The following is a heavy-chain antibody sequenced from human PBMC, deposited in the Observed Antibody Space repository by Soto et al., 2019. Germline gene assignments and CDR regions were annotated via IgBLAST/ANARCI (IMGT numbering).Heavy chain of an antibody. Sequence: QIQLVQSGAEVKKPGASVKVSCKASGHTFSSYQITWVRQAPGQGLEWMGWISAYNGNTNYAQNLQGRVTMTTDPSTSTAYMELRSLRSDDTAVYYCARDLPPVDYWGQGTLVTVSS. CDR3: ARDLPPVDY. V-gene: IGHV1-18*01. CDR2: ISAYNGNT. CDR1: GHTFSSYQ. J-gene: IGHJ4*02.